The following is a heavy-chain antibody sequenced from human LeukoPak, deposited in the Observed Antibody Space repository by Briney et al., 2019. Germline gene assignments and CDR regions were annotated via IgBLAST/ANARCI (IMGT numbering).Heavy chain of an antibody. CDR3: AKRGVVIRVILVGFHKEAYYFES. CDR2: ISDSGGST. D-gene: IGHD3/OR15-3a*01. Sequence: GGSLRLSCAVSGITLSNYGMSWVRQAPGKGLEWVAGISDSGGSTRYADSVKGRFTIARDNRKNTLYLQMNSLRAEDTAVYFCAKRGVVIRVILVGFHKEAYYFESWGQGALVTVSS. CDR1: GITLSNYG. J-gene: IGHJ4*02. V-gene: IGHV3-23*01.